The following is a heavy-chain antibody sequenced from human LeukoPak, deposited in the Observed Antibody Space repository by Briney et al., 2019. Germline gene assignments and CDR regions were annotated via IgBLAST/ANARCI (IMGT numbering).Heavy chain of an antibody. CDR1: GFTFDDYA. CDR3: AKGWVSAFDY. D-gene: IGHD6-13*01. V-gene: IGHV3-9*01. Sequence: GGSLRLSCAASGFTFDDYAMHWVRQAPGKGLEWVSGISWNSGSIGYADSVKGRFTISRDNAKNSLYLQMNSLRAEDTASYYCAKGWVSAFDYWGQGTLVTVSS. J-gene: IGHJ4*02. CDR2: ISWNSGSI.